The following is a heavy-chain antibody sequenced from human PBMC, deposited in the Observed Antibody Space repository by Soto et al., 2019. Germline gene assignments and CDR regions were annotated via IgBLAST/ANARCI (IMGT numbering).Heavy chain of an antibody. CDR1: GASVSSGDYY. Sequence: PSETLSLTCTVSGASVSSGDYYWSCIRQPPGKGLEWIGYISNSGSTGYNPSLKTRLSMSVDRSKNQFTLRLTSVTAADTAVYFCATESGSTYGYFDHWGQGTQVTVSS. J-gene: IGHJ4*02. D-gene: IGHD5-18*01. CDR3: ATESGSTYGYFDH. V-gene: IGHV4-30-4*01. CDR2: ISNSGST.